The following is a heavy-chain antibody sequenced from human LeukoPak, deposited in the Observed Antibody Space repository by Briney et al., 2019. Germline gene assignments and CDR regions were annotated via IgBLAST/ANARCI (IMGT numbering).Heavy chain of an antibody. V-gene: IGHV3-73*01. Sequence: GGSLRLSCAASGFSFSGSAIHWVRQASGKGLEWVSHIRRKGNDYATAYTASVKGRFTISRDDSKNTAFLQMDSLKTEDTAVYFCARLGGSPPYFDYWGQGTLVTVSS. J-gene: IGHJ4*02. CDR1: GFSFSGSA. D-gene: IGHD3-16*01. CDR2: IRRKGNDYAT. CDR3: ARLGGSPPYFDY.